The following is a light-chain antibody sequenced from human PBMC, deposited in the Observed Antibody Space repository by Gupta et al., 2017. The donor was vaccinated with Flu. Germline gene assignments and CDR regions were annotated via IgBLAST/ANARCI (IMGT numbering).Light chain of an antibody. CDR3: AAMYDSRSCWV. J-gene: IGLJ3*02. CDR1: ESKIGSKY. CDR2: RNS. V-gene: IGLV1-47*01. Sequence: RGTITCSGDESKIGSKYVNWFQQVPGGAPNLLMYRNSQRISGVPDGFSGSKSGTSATVAISGLLAEDEADFYCAAMYDSRSCWVFGGGTKLTVL.